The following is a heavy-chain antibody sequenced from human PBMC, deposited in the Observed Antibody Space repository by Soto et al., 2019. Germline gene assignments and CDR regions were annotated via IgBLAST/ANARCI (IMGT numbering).Heavy chain of an antibody. V-gene: IGHV2-5*02. Sequence: QITLNESGPTQVKPRQTLTLTCTFSGFSLTTSGVGVGWIRQSPGKAPEWLALIYWDDDKRYSPSLKSRLTNTKDISKNQVVLTMADLDPADTATYYCAHRVLRTVFGLVTTTAIYFDFWGQGTPVAVSS. CDR1: GFSLTTSGVG. J-gene: IGHJ4*02. CDR2: IYWDDDK. D-gene: IGHD3-3*01. CDR3: AHRVLRTVFGLVTTTAIYFDF.